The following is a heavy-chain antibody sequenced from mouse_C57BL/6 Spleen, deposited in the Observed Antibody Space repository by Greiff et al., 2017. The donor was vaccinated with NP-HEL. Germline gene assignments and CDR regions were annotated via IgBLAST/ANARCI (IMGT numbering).Heavy chain of an antibody. J-gene: IGHJ2*01. D-gene: IGHD3-2*02. CDR2: INYGGSST. Sequence: EVMLVESEGGLVQPGSSMKLSCTASGFTFSDYYMAWVRQVPEKGLEWVANINYGGSSTYYLDSLKSRFIISRDNAKNILYLQMSSLKSEDTATYYCARDPGLSRGYFDYWGQGTTLTVSS. V-gene: IGHV5-16*01. CDR3: ARDPGLSRGYFDY. CDR1: GFTFSDYY.